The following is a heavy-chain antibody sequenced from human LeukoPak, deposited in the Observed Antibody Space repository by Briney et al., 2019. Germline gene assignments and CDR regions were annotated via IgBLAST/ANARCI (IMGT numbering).Heavy chain of an antibody. D-gene: IGHD6-19*01. Sequence: ASVKVSCKASGYTFTSYYMHWVRQAPGQGLEWMGWINPNSGGTYYAQKFQGRVTVTRDTSISTAYMELSRLRSDDTAVYYCARDPLGISSWYNWFDPWGQGTLVTVSS. CDR3: ARDPLGISSWYNWFDP. CDR2: INPNSGGT. V-gene: IGHV1-2*02. CDR1: GYTFTSYY. J-gene: IGHJ5*02.